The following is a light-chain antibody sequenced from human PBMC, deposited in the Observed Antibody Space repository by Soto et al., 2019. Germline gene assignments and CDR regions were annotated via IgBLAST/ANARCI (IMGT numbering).Light chain of an antibody. CDR2: AAS. J-gene: IGKJ1*01. CDR1: QGIRND. V-gene: IGKV1-6*01. Sequence: AIQMTQSPSSLSASVGDRVTITCRASQGIRNDLGWYQQKPGKAPKLLIYAASSLQSGVPSRFSGSGSGTDFTPTISSLQPEDFATYYCLQDYGWTFGQGTKVDIK. CDR3: LQDYGWT.